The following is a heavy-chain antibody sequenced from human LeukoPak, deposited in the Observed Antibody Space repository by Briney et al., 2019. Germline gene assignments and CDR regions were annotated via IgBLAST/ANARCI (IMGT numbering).Heavy chain of an antibody. CDR2: INHSGST. Sequence: SETLSLTCAVYGGSLSGYYWSWIRQPPGKGLEWIGEINHSGSTNYNPSLKSRVTISVDTSKNQFSLKLSSVTAADTAVYYCARYYGSGSSRWFDPWGQGTLVTVSS. CDR1: GGSLSGYY. CDR3: ARYYGSGSSRWFDP. D-gene: IGHD3-10*01. J-gene: IGHJ5*02. V-gene: IGHV4-34*01.